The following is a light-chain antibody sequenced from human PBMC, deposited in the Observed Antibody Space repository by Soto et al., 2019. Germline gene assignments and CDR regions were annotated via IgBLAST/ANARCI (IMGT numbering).Light chain of an antibody. CDR2: DVT. CDR3: SSYTTINTVVV. Sequence: QSVLTQPASVSGSPGQSITFSCTGTSCDIGAYNYVSWYQHHPGKAPKLLIYDVTDRPSGVSDRFSGSKSGTTASLTISGLQAEDEADYFCSSYTTINTVVVFGGGTKLTVL. J-gene: IGLJ3*02. CDR1: SCDIGAYNY. V-gene: IGLV2-14*03.